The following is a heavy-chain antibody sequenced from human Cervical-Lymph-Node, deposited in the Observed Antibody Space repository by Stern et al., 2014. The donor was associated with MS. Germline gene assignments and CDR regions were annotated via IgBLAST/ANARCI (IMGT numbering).Heavy chain of an antibody. V-gene: IGHV1-18*01. CDR2: ISANNGNT. D-gene: IGHD2-8*01. J-gene: IGHJ6*02. Sequence: VQLVQSGAEVRKPGASVKVYCKASGYTFTNYGFSWVRQAPGQGLEWMGWISANNGNTNFAQKFQGRVTMSTDTSTSTAYMELRSLRSDDTAVYYCARDGRCTSAVCPYFYYYTMDVWGQGTTVTVSS. CDR3: ARDGRCTSAVCPYFYYYTMDV. CDR1: GYTFTNYG.